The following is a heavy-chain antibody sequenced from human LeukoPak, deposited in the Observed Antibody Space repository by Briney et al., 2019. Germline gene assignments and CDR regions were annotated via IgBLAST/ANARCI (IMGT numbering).Heavy chain of an antibody. D-gene: IGHD3-10*01. CDR2: IYYSGST. Sequence: PSETLSLTCAVYGGSFSGYYWSWIRQPPGKGLEWIGSIYYSGSTYYNPSLKSRVTISVDTSKNQFSLKLSSVTAADTAVYYCAKSVRGVSSWFDPWGQGTLVTVSS. CDR1: GGSFSGYY. V-gene: IGHV4-34*01. J-gene: IGHJ5*02. CDR3: AKSVRGVSSWFDP.